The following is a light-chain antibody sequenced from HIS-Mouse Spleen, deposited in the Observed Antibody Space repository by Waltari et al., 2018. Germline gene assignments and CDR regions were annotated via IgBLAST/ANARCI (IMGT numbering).Light chain of an antibody. CDR2: EVS. CDR3: SSYAGSNKVV. Sequence: QSALTQPPSASGSPGQPVTIPCTGTSSDVGGYNYVSWYQQHPGKAPKLMIYEVSKRPSGVPDRFSGSKSGNTASLTVSGLQAEDEADYYCSSYAGSNKVVFGGGTKLTVL. CDR1: SSDVGGYNY. J-gene: IGLJ2*01. V-gene: IGLV2-8*01.